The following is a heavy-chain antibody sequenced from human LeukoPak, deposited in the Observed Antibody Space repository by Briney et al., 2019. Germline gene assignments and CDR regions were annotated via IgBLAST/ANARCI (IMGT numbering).Heavy chain of an antibody. CDR3: ARGDSSSWWFDY. CDR1: GFTFSSYW. D-gene: IGHD6-13*01. CDR2: LNSDGSIT. J-gene: IGHJ4*02. V-gene: IGHV3-74*01. Sequence: GGSLRLSCAASGFTFSSYWMHWVRQAPGKGLVWVSRLNSDGSITSYGDPVKGRFTISRDNAKNTLYLQMNSLRAEDTTVYYCARGDSSSWWFDYWGQGTLVTVSS.